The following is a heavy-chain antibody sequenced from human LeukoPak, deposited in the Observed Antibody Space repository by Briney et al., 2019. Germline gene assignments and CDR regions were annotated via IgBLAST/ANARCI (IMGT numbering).Heavy chain of an antibody. J-gene: IGHJ4*02. CDR3: TRGGGGSFPHY. CDR1: GFTVRSNF. D-gene: IGHD2-21*01. CDR2: IYSGGST. V-gene: IGHV3-53*01. Sequence: GGSLRLSCAASGFTVRSNFLSWVRQPPVKGLEWVSDIYSGGSTYYADSVKGRFTISRDNSKNTLYLQMNSLRAEDTAVYYCTRGGGGSFPHYWGQGTLVTVSS.